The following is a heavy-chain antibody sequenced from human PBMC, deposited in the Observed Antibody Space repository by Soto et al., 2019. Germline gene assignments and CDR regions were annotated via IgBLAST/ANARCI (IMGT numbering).Heavy chain of an antibody. Sequence: SVKVSCKASGGTFSSYAISWVRQAPGQGLEWMGGIITIFGTANYAQKFQGRVTITADESTSTAYMELSRLRSEDTAVYYCARGWGYDSYTYYYAYWGQGTLVTVSS. V-gene: IGHV1-69*13. D-gene: IGHD3-22*01. J-gene: IGHJ4*02. CDR2: IITIFGTA. CDR3: ARGWGYDSYTYYYAY. CDR1: GGTFSSYA.